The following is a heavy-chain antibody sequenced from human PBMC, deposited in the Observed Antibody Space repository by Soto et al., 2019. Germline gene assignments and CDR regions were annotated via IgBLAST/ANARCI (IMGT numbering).Heavy chain of an antibody. D-gene: IGHD5-12*01. CDR1: GFTFNTYW. Sequence: EVQLVESGGILVQPGGSLRLSCAASGFTFNTYWMHWVRQAPGKGLVWVSRINSDGTKTTYADSVKGRFTISRDNAKNTVYLQMNSLRAEDTAVYYCATVATNSYNWLDPWGQGTLVTASS. V-gene: IGHV3-74*01. J-gene: IGHJ5*02. CDR3: ATVATNSYNWLDP. CDR2: INSDGTKT.